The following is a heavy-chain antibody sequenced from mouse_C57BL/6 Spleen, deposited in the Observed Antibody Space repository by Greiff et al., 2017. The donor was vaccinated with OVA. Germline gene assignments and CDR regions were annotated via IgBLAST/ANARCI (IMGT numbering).Heavy chain of an antibody. V-gene: IGHV3-1*01. CDR2: ISYSGST. D-gene: IGHD1-1*01. J-gene: IGHJ4*01. CDR1: GYSITSGYD. Sequence: EVQVVESGPGMVKPSQSLSLTCTVTGYSITSGYDWHWIRHFPGNKLEWMGYISYSGSTNYNPSLKSRISITHDTSKNHFFLKLNSVTTEDTATYYCAREAVDHAMDYWGQGTSVTVSS. CDR3: AREAVDHAMDY.